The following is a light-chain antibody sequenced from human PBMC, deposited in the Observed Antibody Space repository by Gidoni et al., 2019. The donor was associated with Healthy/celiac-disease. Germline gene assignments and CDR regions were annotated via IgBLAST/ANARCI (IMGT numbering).Light chain of an antibody. J-gene: IGLJ3*02. V-gene: IGLV2-14*01. CDR1: SSDVGGYNY. CDR3: SSYTSSSTLRV. Sequence: QSALTQPASVSWSPGQSITISCTRTSSDVGGYNYDSWYQQHPGKAPKLMIYEVSNRPSGVSNRFAGSKSGNTASLTISGLQAEDEADDYCSSYTSSSTLRVFGGGTKLTVL. CDR2: EVS.